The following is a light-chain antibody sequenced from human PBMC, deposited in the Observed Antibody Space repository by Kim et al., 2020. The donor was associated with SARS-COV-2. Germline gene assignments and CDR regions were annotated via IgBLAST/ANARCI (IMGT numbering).Light chain of an antibody. CDR2: AAS. Sequence: ASVGDTVTITCRASQGISNYLAWFQQKPGKVPERLIYAASSLHSGDPSRFSGAGSGTEFTLTISSLQPEDFATYYCLQHNSYPVTFGGGTKVDIK. CDR1: QGISNY. V-gene: IGKV1-17*03. CDR3: LQHNSYPVT. J-gene: IGKJ4*01.